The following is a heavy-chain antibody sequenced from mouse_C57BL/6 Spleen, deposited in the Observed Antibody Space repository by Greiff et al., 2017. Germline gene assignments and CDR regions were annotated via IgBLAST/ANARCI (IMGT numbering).Heavy chain of an antibody. J-gene: IGHJ2*01. D-gene: IGHD1-1*01. Sequence: VQLQQPGAELVMPGASVKLSCKASGYTFTSYWMHWVKQRPGQGLEWIGEIDPSDSYTNYNQKFKGKSTLTVDKSSSTAYMQLSSLTSEASAVYYCARGDYYGSSYGYWGQGTTLTVSS. CDR1: GYTFTSYW. CDR2: IDPSDSYT. V-gene: IGHV1-69*01. CDR3: ARGDYYGSSYGY.